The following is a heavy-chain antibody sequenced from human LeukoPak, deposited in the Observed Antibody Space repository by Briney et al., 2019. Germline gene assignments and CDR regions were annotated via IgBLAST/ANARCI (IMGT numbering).Heavy chain of an antibody. Sequence: PGGSLRLSCAASGFTFRSYWMSWVRQAPGKGLEWVANIKQDGNEKYYVDSVGGRFTISRDNAKNSLYLQMNSLRAEDTAVYYCARANSHNWNFGDESNFDYWGQGTLVTVSS. V-gene: IGHV3-7*01. CDR1: GFTFRSYW. J-gene: IGHJ4*02. CDR3: ARANSHNWNFGDESNFDY. CDR2: IKQDGNEK. D-gene: IGHD1-7*01.